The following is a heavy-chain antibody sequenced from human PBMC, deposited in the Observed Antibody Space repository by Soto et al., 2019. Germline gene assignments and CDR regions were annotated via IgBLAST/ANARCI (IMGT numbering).Heavy chain of an antibody. CDR2: ISGSGGST. CDR3: ACVLDSSGYYPRVDY. D-gene: IGHD3-22*01. Sequence: GGSLRLSCAASGFTFRSYARSWVRQAPGKGLEWVSAISGSGGSTYYADSVKGRFTISRDNSKNTLYLQMNSLRAEDTAVYYCACVLDSSGYYPRVDYWGQGTLVTVSS. V-gene: IGHV3-23*01. J-gene: IGHJ4*02. CDR1: GFTFRSYA.